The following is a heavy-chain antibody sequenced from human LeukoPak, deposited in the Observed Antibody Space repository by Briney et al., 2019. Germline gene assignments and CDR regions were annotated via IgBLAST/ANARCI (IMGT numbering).Heavy chain of an antibody. CDR3: ARDREYCSGGSCYSGGAWFDH. Sequence: SETLSLTCTVSGGSISSYYWSWIRQPPGKGLEWIGYIYYSGSTNYNPSLKSRVTISVDTSKNQFSLKLSSVTAADPAVYYCARDREYCSGGSCYSGGAWFDHWGQGTLVTVSS. D-gene: IGHD2-15*01. J-gene: IGHJ5*02. V-gene: IGHV4-59*01. CDR2: IYYSGST. CDR1: GGSISSYY.